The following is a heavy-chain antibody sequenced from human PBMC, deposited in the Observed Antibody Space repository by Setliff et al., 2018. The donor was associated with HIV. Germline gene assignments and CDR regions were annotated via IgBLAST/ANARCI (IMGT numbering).Heavy chain of an antibody. J-gene: IGHJ4*02. CDR2: ISSSGFPI. CDR3: AKDRYYDSSGSPFDY. Sequence: GGSLRLSCEASGFSFSGFGMYWVRQAPDKGLEWVAQISSSGFPIYYADSVRGRFTASRDNGKNSLFLQMNSLRAEDTAVYYCAKDRYYDSSGSPFDYWGQGTLVTVS. D-gene: IGHD3-22*01. V-gene: IGHV3-48*01. CDR1: GFSFSGFG.